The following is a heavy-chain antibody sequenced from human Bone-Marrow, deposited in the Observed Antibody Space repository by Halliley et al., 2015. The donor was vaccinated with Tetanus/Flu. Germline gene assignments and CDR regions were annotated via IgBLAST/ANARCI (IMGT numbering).Heavy chain of an antibody. CDR2: LYHSGST. J-gene: IGHJ4*01. D-gene: IGHD2-2*01. Sequence: TLSLTCGVSGGSLSGYYWSWIRQPPGKGLEWIGELYHSGSTNYNPSLKSRVTISVDKSKNQFSLKLSSVTAADTAVYYCATPYCTNTSCPPNWGHGTLVTVSS. CDR1: GGSLSGYY. V-gene: IGHV4-34*01. CDR3: ATPYCTNTSCPPN.